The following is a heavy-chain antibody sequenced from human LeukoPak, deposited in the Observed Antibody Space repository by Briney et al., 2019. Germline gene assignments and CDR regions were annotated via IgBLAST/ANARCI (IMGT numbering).Heavy chain of an antibody. V-gene: IGHV3-48*03. CDR1: GFIFSSYE. J-gene: IGHJ3*02. CDR2: ITSSGNTI. CDR3: ARDSVAGSQDAFDI. Sequence: GGSLRLSCAASGFIFSSYEMNWVRQAPGKGLEWVSYITSSGNTIYYADSVKGRFTISRDNAKNSLYLQMNSLRAEDTAVYYCARDSVAGSQDAFDIWGQGTMVTVSS. D-gene: IGHD6-19*01.